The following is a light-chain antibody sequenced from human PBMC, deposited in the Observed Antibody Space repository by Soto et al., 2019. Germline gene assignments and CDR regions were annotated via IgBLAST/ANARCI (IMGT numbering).Light chain of an antibody. Sequence: DIQMTQSPSTLPASVGDRVTISCRASQTVERWLAWYQQKPGKAPKLLISDVSSLERGVPSRFSGSGSATEFTLTISGLQSDDFATYYCQQYKDYVWPFGQGTKV. CDR1: QTVERW. CDR3: QQYKDYVWP. CDR2: DVS. J-gene: IGKJ1*01. V-gene: IGKV1-5*01.